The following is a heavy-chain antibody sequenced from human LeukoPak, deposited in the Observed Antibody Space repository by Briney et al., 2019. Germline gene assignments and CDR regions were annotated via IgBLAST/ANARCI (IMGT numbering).Heavy chain of an antibody. D-gene: IGHD6-13*01. V-gene: IGHV1-18*01. CDR2: ISAYNGNT. CDR1: GYTFTSYG. J-gene: IGHJ4*02. CDR3: ARAPRHSSTMLDY. Sequence: ASVKVSCKASGYTFTSYGISWVRQAPGQGLEWMGWISAYNGNTNYAQKFQGRVTMTRNTSISTAYMELSSLRSEDTAVYYCARAPRHSSTMLDYWGQGTLVTVSS.